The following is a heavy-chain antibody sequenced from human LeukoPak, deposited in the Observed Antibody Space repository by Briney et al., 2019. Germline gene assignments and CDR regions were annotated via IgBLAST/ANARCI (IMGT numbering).Heavy chain of an antibody. Sequence: GGSLRLSCVASGFTFSTYWINWVRQAPGKGLERVGTISPDGSDKYYVDSVKGRFTISRDNAKTSLYLQINSLRADDTALYFCARGIVVVVGASDHFDYWGQGTLITVSS. CDR2: ISPDGSDK. CDR3: ARGIVVVVGASDHFDY. V-gene: IGHV3-7*01. J-gene: IGHJ4*02. D-gene: IGHD2-15*01. CDR1: GFTFSTYW.